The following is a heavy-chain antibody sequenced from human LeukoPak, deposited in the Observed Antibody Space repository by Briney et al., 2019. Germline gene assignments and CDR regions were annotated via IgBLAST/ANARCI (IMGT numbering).Heavy chain of an antibody. CDR2: IRYDGSNK. CDR3: ARDRVPSSTWWVDYYYGMDV. D-gene: IGHD2-2*01. V-gene: IGHV3-30*02. J-gene: IGHJ6*02. Sequence: GGSLRLSCAASGFTFSSYGMHWVRQAPGKGLEWVAFIRYDGSNKYYADSVKGRFTISRDNSKNTLYLQMNSLRAEDTAVYYCARDRVPSSTWWVDYYYGMDVWGQGTTVTVSS. CDR1: GFTFSSYG.